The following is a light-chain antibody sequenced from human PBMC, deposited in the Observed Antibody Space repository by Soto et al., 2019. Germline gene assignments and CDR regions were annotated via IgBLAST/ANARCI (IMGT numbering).Light chain of an antibody. CDR1: QTVRNNY. CDR3: QQFSSYQLT. Sequence: EFVLTQSPGTLSLSPGERATLSCRASQTVRNNYLAWYQQKPGQAPRLLIYDASSRATGIPDRFSGGGSGTDFTLTISRLEHEDFAVYYCQQFSSYQLTFGGGTKVDIK. CDR2: DAS. J-gene: IGKJ4*01. V-gene: IGKV3-20*01.